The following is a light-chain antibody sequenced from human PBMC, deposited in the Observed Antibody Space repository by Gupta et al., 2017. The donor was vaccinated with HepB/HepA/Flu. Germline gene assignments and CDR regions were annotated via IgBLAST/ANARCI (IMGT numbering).Light chain of an antibody. V-gene: IGKV3-7*01. CDR3: QQDDNLLFT. CDR2: GAS. J-gene: IGKJ3*01. CDR1: QSVSSSY. Sequence: PGERVTLSCRASQSVSSSYLTWYQQKPGQAPRLLIYGASTRATSIPARFSGSGSGTDFTLTISSLQPEDFAVYYCQQDDNLLFTFGHGTKVDIK.